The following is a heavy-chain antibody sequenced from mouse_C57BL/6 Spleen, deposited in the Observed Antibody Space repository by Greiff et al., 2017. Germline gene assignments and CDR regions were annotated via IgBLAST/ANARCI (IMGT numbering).Heavy chain of an antibody. CDR1: GYTFTSYW. CDR3: AREWDYDLAWFAY. Sequence: QVQLKQPGAELVKPGASVKLSCKASGYTFTSYWMHWVKQRPGRGLEWIGRIDPNSGGTKYNEKFKSKATLTVDKPSSTAYMQLSSLTSEDSAVYYCAREWDYDLAWFAYWGQGTLVTVSA. CDR2: IDPNSGGT. D-gene: IGHD2-4*01. J-gene: IGHJ3*01. V-gene: IGHV1-72*01.